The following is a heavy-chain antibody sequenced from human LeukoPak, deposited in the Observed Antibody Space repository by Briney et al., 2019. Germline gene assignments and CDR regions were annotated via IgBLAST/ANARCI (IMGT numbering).Heavy chain of an antibody. CDR2: TYYRSKWYN. CDR1: GDSVSSNSAV. Sequence: SQTLSLTCAISGDSVSSNSAVWNWIRQSPSRGLEWLGRTYYRSKWYNDYAVSVKSRIIINPDTSNNQFSLHLNSVTPEDTGVYYCARDLYGGNSFDYLGRGTLVTVSS. V-gene: IGHV6-1*01. CDR3: ARDLYGGNSFDY. D-gene: IGHD4-23*01. J-gene: IGHJ4*02.